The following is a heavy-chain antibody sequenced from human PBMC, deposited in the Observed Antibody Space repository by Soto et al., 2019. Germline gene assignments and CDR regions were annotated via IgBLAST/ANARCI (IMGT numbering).Heavy chain of an antibody. Sequence: QVQLVESGGGVVQPGRSLRLSCAASGFTFSSYGMHWVCQAPGKGLEWVAVISYDGSNKYYADSVKGRFTISRDNSKNTLYLQMNSLRAEDTAVYYCAKDLIRAAAAQYNWFHPWGQGTLVTVSS. CDR1: GFTFSSYG. CDR3: AKDLIRAAAAQYNWFHP. J-gene: IGHJ5*02. D-gene: IGHD6-13*01. V-gene: IGHV3-30*18. CDR2: ISYDGSNK.